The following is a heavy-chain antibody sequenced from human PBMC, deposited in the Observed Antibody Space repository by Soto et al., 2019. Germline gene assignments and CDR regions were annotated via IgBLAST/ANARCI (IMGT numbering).Heavy chain of an antibody. CDR1: GFTVTINY. J-gene: IGHJ4*02. D-gene: IGHD5-12*01. CDR3: HGYVY. V-gene: IGHV3-53*01. Sequence: GGSLRLSCAVSGFTVTINYMSWVRQAPGKGLEWVSVIYSGGSTYYADSVKGRFTISRDNSKNTLYLQMNSLRGEDTAVYYCHGYVYWGQGTLVTVSS. CDR2: IYSGGST.